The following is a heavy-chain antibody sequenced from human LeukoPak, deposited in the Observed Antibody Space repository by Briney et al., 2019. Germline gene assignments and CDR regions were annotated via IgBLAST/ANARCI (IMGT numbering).Heavy chain of an antibody. CDR1: AFTFSSFG. Sequence: GGSLRLSCAASAFTFSSFGMHWVRQAPGKGLEWVAFIQYDAGNRQYADSVKGRFTISRDNSKTTLYMQMNSLTAEDTAVYYCAKSFTGSYLDYFDYWGQGTLVTVSS. V-gene: IGHV3-30*02. D-gene: IGHD1-26*01. CDR3: AKSFTGSYLDYFDY. CDR2: IQYDAGNR. J-gene: IGHJ4*02.